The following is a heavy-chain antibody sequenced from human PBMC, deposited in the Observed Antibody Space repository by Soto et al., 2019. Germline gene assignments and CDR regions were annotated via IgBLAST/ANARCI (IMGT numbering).Heavy chain of an antibody. CDR1: GFTFSSHA. CDR3: AKGPTTMVRDRIDY. V-gene: IGHV3-23*01. Sequence: PGESLKISCAASGFTFSSHAMSWVRQAPGKGLEWVSAISGSGGSTYYADSVKGRFTISRDNSKNTLYLQMNSLRAEDTAVYYCAKGPTTMVRDRIDYWGQGTLVTVSS. D-gene: IGHD3-10*01. J-gene: IGHJ4*02. CDR2: ISGSGGST.